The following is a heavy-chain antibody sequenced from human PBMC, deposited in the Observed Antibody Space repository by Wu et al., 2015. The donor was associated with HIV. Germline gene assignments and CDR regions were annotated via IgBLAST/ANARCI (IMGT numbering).Heavy chain of an antibody. J-gene: IGHJ4*02. Sequence: QVQLVQSGAEVKKPGSSVKVSCKASGGTFSSYAISWVRQAPGQGLEWMGGIIPIFGTANYAQKFQGRVTITTAESTTTAYMELSSLRSEDTAVYYCAGGGGRTAMDPFDFWGQGTLVTVSS. CDR1: GGTFSSYA. D-gene: IGHD5-18*01. CDR3: AGGGGRTAMDPFDF. V-gene: IGHV1-69*05. CDR2: IIPIFGTA.